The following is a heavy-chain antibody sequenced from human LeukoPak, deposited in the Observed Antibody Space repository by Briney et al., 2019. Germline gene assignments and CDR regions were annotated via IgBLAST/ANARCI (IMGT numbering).Heavy chain of an antibody. Sequence: GESLKISCKGSGYSFTSYWIGWVRQMPGKGLEWMGIIYPGDSDTRYSPSFQGQVTISADKSISTAYLQWSSLKASDTAMYYCARPGRDFWSGSDAFDIWGQGTMVTVSS. V-gene: IGHV5-51*01. J-gene: IGHJ3*02. CDR1: GYSFTSYW. D-gene: IGHD3-3*01. CDR3: ARPGRDFWSGSDAFDI. CDR2: IYPGDSDT.